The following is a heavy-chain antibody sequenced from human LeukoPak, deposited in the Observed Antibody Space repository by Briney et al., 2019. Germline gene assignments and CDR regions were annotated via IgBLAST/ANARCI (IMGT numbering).Heavy chain of an antibody. V-gene: IGHV4-4*07. Sequence: SETLSLTCAVSGVSVSNFYWSWIRQPAGKGLEWVGRIYTNGRTKYNPSLNSRVSLSVDTSKNQLSLRLASVTAADTAVYYCARASLELRGFYYYYYMDVWGKGTTVTVSS. CDR3: ARASLELRGFYYYYYMDV. CDR1: GVSVSNFY. J-gene: IGHJ6*03. CDR2: IYTNGRT. D-gene: IGHD1-7*01.